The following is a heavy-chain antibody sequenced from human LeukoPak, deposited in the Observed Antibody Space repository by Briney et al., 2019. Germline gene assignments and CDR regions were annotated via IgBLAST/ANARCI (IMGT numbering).Heavy chain of an antibody. CDR2: ISAYNGNT. V-gene: IGHV1-18*01. CDR3: ARGPWGSERYYNNWFDP. Sequence: GASVKVSCKASGYTFTSYGISWVRQAPGQGLEWMGWISAYNGNTNYAQKLQGRVTMTTDTSTSTAYMEMRSLRPDDTAVYYCARGPWGSERYYNNWFDPWGQGTLVTVSS. D-gene: IGHD3-10*01. CDR1: GYTFTSYG. J-gene: IGHJ5*02.